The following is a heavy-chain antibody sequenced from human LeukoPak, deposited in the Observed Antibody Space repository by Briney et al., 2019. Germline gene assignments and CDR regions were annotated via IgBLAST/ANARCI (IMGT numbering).Heavy chain of an antibody. CDR2: ISSSSSYI. Sequence: GGSLRLSCAASGFTFSSYSMNWVRQAPGKGLEWVSSISSSSSYIYYADSVKGRFTISRDNAKNSLYLQMNSLRAEDTAVYYCARDQLYSSSRHAFDIWGQGTMVTVSS. CDR1: GFTFSSYS. J-gene: IGHJ3*02. V-gene: IGHV3-21*01. CDR3: ARDQLYSSSRHAFDI. D-gene: IGHD6-13*01.